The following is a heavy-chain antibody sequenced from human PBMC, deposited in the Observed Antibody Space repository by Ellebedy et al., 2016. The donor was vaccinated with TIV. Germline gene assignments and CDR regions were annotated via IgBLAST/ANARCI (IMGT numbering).Heavy chain of an antibody. D-gene: IGHD3-10*01. J-gene: IGHJ4*02. CDR3: ARSTVRGKYYFDY. CDR1: GYIFTIYG. CDR2: ISGDNGYT. Sequence: AASVKVSCKASGYIFTIYGVSWVRQAPGQGLEWTGWISGDNGYTNYARKFQGRVTMTTDTSTTTVYMELRSLRSYDTAVYYCARSTVRGKYYFDYWGQGTLVTVSS. V-gene: IGHV1-18*04.